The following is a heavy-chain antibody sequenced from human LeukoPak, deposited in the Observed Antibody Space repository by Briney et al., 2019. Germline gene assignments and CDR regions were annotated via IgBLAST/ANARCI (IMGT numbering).Heavy chain of an antibody. J-gene: IGHJ4*02. D-gene: IGHD5-12*01. CDR2: IYYSGST. CDR3: ARVVATIFYAVY. V-gene: IGHV4-59*01. Sequence: SETLSLTCTVSGGSISSYYWSWIRQPPGKGLEWIGYIYYSGSTNYNPSLKSRVTISVDTSKNQFSLKLSSVTAADTAVYYCARVVATIFYAVYWGQGTLVTVSS. CDR1: GGSISSYY.